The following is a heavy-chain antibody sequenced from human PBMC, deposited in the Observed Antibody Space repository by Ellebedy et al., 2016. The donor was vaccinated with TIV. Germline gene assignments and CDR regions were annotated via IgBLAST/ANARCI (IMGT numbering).Heavy chain of an antibody. V-gene: IGHV3-72*01. D-gene: IGHD5-12*01. J-gene: IGHJ4*02. CDR3: TRVATIGTYFDY. Sequence: GGSLRLSXAASGFTFSDHYIDWVRQAPGKGLEWVGRIRKKTNSYTTEYAAPVKGRFTMSRDDSKNSVHLQMNSLKTDDTAVYYCTRVATIGTYFDYWGQGTLVTVSS. CDR1: GFTFSDHY. CDR2: IRKKTNSYTT.